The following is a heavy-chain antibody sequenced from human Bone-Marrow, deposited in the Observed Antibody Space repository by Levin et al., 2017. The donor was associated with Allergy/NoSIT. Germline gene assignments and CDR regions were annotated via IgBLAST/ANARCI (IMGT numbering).Heavy chain of an antibody. CDR2: ISAYNGNT. Sequence: GESLKISCKASGYTFTSYGISWVRQAPGQGLEWMGWISAYNGNTNYAQKLQGRVTMTTDTSTSTAYMELRSLRSDDTAVYYCAREQYRGYDWRGPGYSSGWKDYWGQGTLVTVSS. J-gene: IGHJ4*02. CDR1: GYTFTSYG. V-gene: IGHV1-18*01. D-gene: IGHD6-19*01. CDR3: AREQYRGYDWRGPGYSSGWKDY.